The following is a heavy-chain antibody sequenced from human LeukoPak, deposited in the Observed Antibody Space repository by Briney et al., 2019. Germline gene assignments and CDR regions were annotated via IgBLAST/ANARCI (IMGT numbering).Heavy chain of an antibody. Sequence: SETLSLTCTVSGGSIGSYYWSWIRQPPGKGLEWIGYIYYSGSTNYNPSLKSRVTISVDTSKNQFSLKLSSVTAADTAVYYCATFNVWGQGTLVTVSS. V-gene: IGHV4-59*01. CDR3: ATFNV. D-gene: IGHD2-8*01. J-gene: IGHJ4*02. CDR1: GGSIGSYY. CDR2: IYYSGST.